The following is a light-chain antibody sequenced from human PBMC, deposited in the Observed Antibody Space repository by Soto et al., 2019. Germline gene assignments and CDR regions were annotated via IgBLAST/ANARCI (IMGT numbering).Light chain of an antibody. V-gene: IGKV3-15*01. J-gene: IGKJ1*01. CDR1: QSVSSN. CDR3: QQYNNWPPYT. CDR2: GAS. Sequence: EIVITQAPATLSVSRGERATLSCRASQSVSSNLAWYQQKPGQAPRIIIYGASTRATGTPARFSGSGSGTEFTLTISSLQSEDFAVYYCQQYNNWPPYTLGQGTKVDIK.